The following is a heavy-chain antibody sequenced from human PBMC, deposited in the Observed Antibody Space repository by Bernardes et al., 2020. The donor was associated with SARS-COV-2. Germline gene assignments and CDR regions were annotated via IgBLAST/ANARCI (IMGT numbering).Heavy chain of an antibody. D-gene: IGHD3-16*01. CDR1: GDSISSRTYY. V-gene: IGHV4-61*02. Sequence: SETLSLTCTVSGDSISSRTYYWSWIRQPAGKGLEWFGRIYTSGSTNYNPSLKSRVTISIDMSKSQFSLKLSSVTAADTAVYFCAREDRWGTTLDYWGQGTLVTVSS. CDR3: AREDRWGTTLDY. J-gene: IGHJ4*02. CDR2: IYTSGST.